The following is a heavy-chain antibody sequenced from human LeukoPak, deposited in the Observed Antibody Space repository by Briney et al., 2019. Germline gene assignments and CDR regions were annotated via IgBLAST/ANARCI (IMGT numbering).Heavy chain of an antibody. D-gene: IGHD5-18*01. CDR1: GFIFSTYW. J-gene: IGHJ4*02. V-gene: IGHV3-7*01. Sequence: PGGSRTLSCAASGFIFSTYWMAWVRQAPGKGLEWVANIKEDGSDKNYVVSMKGRFTISRDNAKNSLYLQMNSLRAEDTAVYYCARDAGYGYDRFDYWGQGTQVTVSS. CDR3: ARDAGYGYDRFDY. CDR2: IKEDGSDK.